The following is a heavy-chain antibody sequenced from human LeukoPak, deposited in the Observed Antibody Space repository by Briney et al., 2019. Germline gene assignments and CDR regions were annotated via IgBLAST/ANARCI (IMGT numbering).Heavy chain of an antibody. Sequence: SETLSLTCSVSGGSISSRNYYWGWIRQPPGRGLAWIGSVYYSGSTYSNPSLKSRVTVSVDTSKNQFSLRLYSVTAADTAIYYCARLYYDSRGYYWFDPWGQGTLVTVSS. CDR1: GGSISSRNYY. D-gene: IGHD3-22*01. CDR3: ARLYYDSRGYYWFDP. J-gene: IGHJ5*02. V-gene: IGHV4-39*01. CDR2: VYYSGST.